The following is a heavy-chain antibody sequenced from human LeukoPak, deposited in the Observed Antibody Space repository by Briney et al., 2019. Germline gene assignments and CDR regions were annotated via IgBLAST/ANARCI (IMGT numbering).Heavy chain of an antibody. Sequence: GGSLRLSCAASGFTFSAYGMSWVRQSPRKGLEWVSGVSGADGTTYYADSVKGRFTISRDNSKSTLYLQMNNLRAEDTAVYYCAKHWSYCSITSFFFTYSYYYMDVGGKGPTVTVSS. J-gene: IGHJ6*03. CDR1: GFTFSAYG. CDR3: AKHWSYCSITSFFFTYSYYYMDV. D-gene: IGHD2-2*01. V-gene: IGHV3-23*01. CDR2: VSGADGTT.